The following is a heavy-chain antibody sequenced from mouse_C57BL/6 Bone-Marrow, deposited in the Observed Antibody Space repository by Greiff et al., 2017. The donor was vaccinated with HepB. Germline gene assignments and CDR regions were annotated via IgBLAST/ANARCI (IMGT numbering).Heavy chain of an antibody. V-gene: IGHV1-81*01. D-gene: IGHD2-1*01. J-gene: IGHJ3*01. Sequence: VQLQQSGAELARPGASVKLSCKASGYTFTSYGISWVKQRTGQGLEWIGEIYPRSGNTYYNEKFKGKATLTADKSSSTAYMELRSLTSEDSAVYFCAGRLYLAWFAYWGQGTLVTVSA. CDR2: IYPRSGNT. CDR1: GYTFTSYG. CDR3: AGRLYLAWFAY.